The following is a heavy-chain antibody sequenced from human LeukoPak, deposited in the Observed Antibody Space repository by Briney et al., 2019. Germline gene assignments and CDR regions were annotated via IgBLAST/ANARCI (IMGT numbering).Heavy chain of an antibody. CDR2: IRYDGSNK. CDR1: GFTFSSYG. D-gene: IGHD3-3*01. Sequence: GGSLRLSCAASGFTFSSYGMHWVRQAPGKGLEWVAFIRYDGSNKYYADSVKGRFTISRDNSKNTLYLQMNSLRAEDTAVYYCAKEGYYDFWSGYLDYWGQGTLVTVSS. CDR3: AKEGYYDFWSGYLDY. V-gene: IGHV3-30*02. J-gene: IGHJ4*02.